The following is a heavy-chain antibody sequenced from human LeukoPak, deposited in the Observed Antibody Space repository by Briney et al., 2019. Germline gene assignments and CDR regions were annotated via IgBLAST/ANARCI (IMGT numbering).Heavy chain of an antibody. J-gene: IGHJ4*02. CDR2: INPNSGGT. D-gene: IGHD3-9*01. Sequence: ASVKVSCNASGYTFTGYYMHWVRQAPGQGLEWMGWINPNSGGTNYAQKFQGRVTMTRDTSISTAYMELSRLRSDDTAVYYCARDGRMSYDILTGRFDYWGQGTLVTVSS. CDR3: ARDGRMSYDILTGRFDY. CDR1: GYTFTGYY. V-gene: IGHV1-2*02.